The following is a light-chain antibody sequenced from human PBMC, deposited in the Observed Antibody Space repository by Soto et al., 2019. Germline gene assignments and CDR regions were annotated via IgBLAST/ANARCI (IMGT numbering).Light chain of an antibody. CDR1: QSVSSN. CDR3: QQYNNWSGT. CDR2: DAS. J-gene: IGKJ1*01. Sequence: EIVMTQSPATLSVSPGERATLSCRASQSVSSNLAWYQQKPGQAPRLLIYDASTRATGIPARFSGSGSGTEFTLTISSLQSEDFAVYYCQQYNNWSGTFGQGTKVEIK. V-gene: IGKV3-15*01.